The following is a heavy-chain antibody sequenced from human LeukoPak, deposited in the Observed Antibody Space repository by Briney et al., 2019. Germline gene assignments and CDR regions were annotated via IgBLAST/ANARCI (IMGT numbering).Heavy chain of an antibody. D-gene: IGHD1-20*01. CDR3: ARAANWSPFDY. J-gene: IGHJ4*02. CDR2: ISSSRGNI. Sequence: GGSLRLFCTASGFTLSSYSMNGPRRAPGKGLEWVSYISSSRGNIYCGDCVKARLTIPRDNAKNSLYLEKNSLRAEDAAVYYCARAANWSPFDYWGQGTLVTVSS. CDR1: GFTLSSYS. V-gene: IGHV3-48*01.